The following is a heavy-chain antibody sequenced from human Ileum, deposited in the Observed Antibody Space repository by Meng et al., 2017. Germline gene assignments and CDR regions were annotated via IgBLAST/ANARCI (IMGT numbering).Heavy chain of an antibody. CDR3: ASLKGYCSGGSCSNWFDS. Sequence: GESLKISCAASETTFSFWMNWFRQAPGKGLEWVANINKDGSQRNYVDSVKGRFTISRDNPKNSIFLQMNSLRVEDTAVYYCASLKGYCSGGSCSNWFDSWAKGTLVTVSS. J-gene: IGHJ5*01. CDR2: INKDGSQR. CDR1: ETTFSFW. D-gene: IGHD2-15*01. V-gene: IGHV3-7*01.